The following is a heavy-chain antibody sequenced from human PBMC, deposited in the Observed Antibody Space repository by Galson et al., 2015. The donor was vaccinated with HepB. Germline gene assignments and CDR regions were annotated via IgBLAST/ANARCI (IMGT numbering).Heavy chain of an antibody. CDR1: GFTFSSYA. D-gene: IGHD2-2*01. CDR3: AKDGGYCSSTSCSWPFDI. Sequence: SLRLSCAASGFTFSSYAMSWVRQAPGKGLEWVSAISGSGGSTYYADSVKGRFTISRDNSKNTLYLRMNSLRAEDTAVYYCAKDGGYCSSTSCSWPFDIWGQGTMVTVSS. V-gene: IGHV3-23*01. J-gene: IGHJ3*02. CDR2: ISGSGGST.